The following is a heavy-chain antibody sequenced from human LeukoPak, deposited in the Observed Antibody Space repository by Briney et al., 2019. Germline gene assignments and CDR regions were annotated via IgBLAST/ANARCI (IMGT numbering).Heavy chain of an antibody. V-gene: IGHV3-21*01. CDR2: ISSSSYI. Sequence: GGSLRLSCAASGFAFSSYSMNWVRQAPGKGLEWVSSISSSSYIYYADSVKGRFTISRDNAKNSLYLQMNSLRAEDTAVYYCARDLFPSNDYVWGSYRYPVDYWGQGTLVTVSS. J-gene: IGHJ4*02. D-gene: IGHD3-16*02. CDR3: ARDLFPSNDYVWGSYRYPVDY. CDR1: GFAFSSYS.